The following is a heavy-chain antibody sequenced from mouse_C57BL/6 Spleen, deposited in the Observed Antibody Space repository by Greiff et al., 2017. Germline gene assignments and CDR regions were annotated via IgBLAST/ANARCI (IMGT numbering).Heavy chain of an antibody. CDR2: ISSGSSTI. D-gene: IGHD3-2*02. CDR1: GFTFSDYG. V-gene: IGHV5-17*01. CDR3: ARDSSGYGYAMDY. J-gene: IGHJ4*01. Sequence: EVQLQESGGGLVKPGGSLKLSCAASGFTFSDYGMHWVRQAPEQGLEWVAYISSGSSTIYYADTVKGRFTISRDNAKNTLFLQMTSLRSKNTAMYYCARDSSGYGYAMDYWGQGTSVTVSS.